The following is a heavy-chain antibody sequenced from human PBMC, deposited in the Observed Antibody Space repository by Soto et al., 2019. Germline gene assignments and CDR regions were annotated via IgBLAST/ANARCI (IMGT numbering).Heavy chain of an antibody. Sequence: SQTLPLTCAISGDSVSSNSAAWNWIRQSPSRGLEWLGRTYYRSKWYNDYAVSVKSRITINPDTSKNQFSLQLNSVTPEDTAVYYCARDRRDGYNPTGYYYYYYGMDVWDPGTVDTVS. CDR3: ARDRRDGYNPTGYYYYYYGMDV. V-gene: IGHV6-1*01. J-gene: IGHJ6*02. D-gene: IGHD1-1*01. CDR1: GDSVSSNSAA. CDR2: TYYRSKWYN.